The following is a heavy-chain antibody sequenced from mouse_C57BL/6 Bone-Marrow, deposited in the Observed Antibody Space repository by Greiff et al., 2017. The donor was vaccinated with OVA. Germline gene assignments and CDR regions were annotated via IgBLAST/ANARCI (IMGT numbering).Heavy chain of an antibody. CDR1: GFSFNTYA. CDR2: IRSKSNNYAT. V-gene: IGHV10-1*01. Sequence: EVQGVESGGGLVQPKGSLKLSCAASGFSFNTYAMNWVRQAPGKGLDWVARIRSKSNNYATYYADSVKDRFTIFRDDSESRLYLQMNNLKTEDTTMYYWVGQGPYDYGERFAYWGQGTLVTVSA. CDR3: VGQGPYDYGERFAY. D-gene: IGHD2-4*01. J-gene: IGHJ3*01.